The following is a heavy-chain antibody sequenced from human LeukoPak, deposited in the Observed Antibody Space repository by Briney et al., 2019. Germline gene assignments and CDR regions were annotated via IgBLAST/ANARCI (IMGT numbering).Heavy chain of an antibody. Sequence: GRSLRLSCTASGFTFGDHAMSRVRQAPGKGLEWVGFIRSKTYGGTTEYAASVKGRFTISRDDSKSIAYLQMNSLKTEDTAVYYCTRGPIQQWLCYGMDVWGQGTTVTVSS. V-gene: IGHV3-49*04. D-gene: IGHD5-18*01. CDR2: IRSKTYGGTT. CDR1: GFTFGDHA. J-gene: IGHJ6*02. CDR3: TRGPIQQWLCYGMDV.